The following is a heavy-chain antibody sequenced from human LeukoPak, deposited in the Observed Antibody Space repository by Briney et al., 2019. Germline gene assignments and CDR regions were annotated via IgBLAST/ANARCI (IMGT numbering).Heavy chain of an antibody. V-gene: IGHV3-9*01. D-gene: IGHD6-19*01. Sequence: GGSLRLSCAASGFTFDDYAMHWVRQAPGKGLEWVSGISWNSGSIGYADSVKGRFTISRDNAKNSLYLQMNSLRAEDTALYYCAKDSDIAVAAPTALDYWGQGTLVTVSS. CDR2: ISWNSGSI. CDR1: GFTFDDYA. CDR3: AKDSDIAVAAPTALDY. J-gene: IGHJ4*02.